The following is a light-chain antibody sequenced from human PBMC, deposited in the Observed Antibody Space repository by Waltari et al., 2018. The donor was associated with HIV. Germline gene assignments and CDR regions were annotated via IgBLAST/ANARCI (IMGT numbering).Light chain of an antibody. CDR1: NNY. J-gene: IGLJ2*01. V-gene: IGLV1-51*02. Sequence: QSVLTQPPSVSAAPGQRVTISCSGSNNYVSWYQQFPGAAPKLLIHENNKRPSGIPARFSGSKSGTSATLDITGLQTGDEAEYFCAAWADSMGMAFGGGTKLTVL. CDR3: AAWADSMGMA. CDR2: ENN.